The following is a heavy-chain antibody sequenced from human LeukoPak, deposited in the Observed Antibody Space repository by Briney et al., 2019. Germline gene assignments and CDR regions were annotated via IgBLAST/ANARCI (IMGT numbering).Heavy chain of an antibody. Sequence: GGSLRLSCAASGFTFSNAWMSWVRQAPGKGLEWVGRIKSKTDGGTTDYAAPVRGRFTISRDDSKNTLYLQMNSLKTEDTAVYYCTTGKGLTYYLYYFDYWGQGTLVTVSS. D-gene: IGHD3-10*01. V-gene: IGHV3-15*01. J-gene: IGHJ4*02. CDR1: GFTFSNAW. CDR2: IKSKTDGGTT. CDR3: TTGKGLTYYLYYFDY.